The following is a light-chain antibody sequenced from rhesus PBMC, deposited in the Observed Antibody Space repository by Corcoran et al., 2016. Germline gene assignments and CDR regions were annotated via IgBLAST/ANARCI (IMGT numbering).Light chain of an antibody. Sequence: DIQMTQSPSSLSASVGDTVTITCRASQAISNYLAWYQQKPGKAPKPLIYYTSNLESGVPSRFSGSGSGTEFTLTISSLQPEDCATYYCQQYNSGPLTFGGGTKVEIK. CDR1: QAISNY. J-gene: IGKJ4*01. V-gene: IGKV1S14*01. CDR3: QQYNSGPLT. CDR2: YTS.